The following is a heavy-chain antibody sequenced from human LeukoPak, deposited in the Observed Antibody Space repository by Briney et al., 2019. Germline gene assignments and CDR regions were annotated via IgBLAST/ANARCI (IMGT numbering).Heavy chain of an antibody. CDR1: GGTFSSYA. J-gene: IGHJ4*02. CDR2: ISAYNGNT. Sequence: GASVKVSCKASGGTFSSYAISWVRQAPGQGLEWMGWISAYNGNTNCAQKLQGRVTMTTDTSTSTAYMELRSLRSDDTAVYYCARDRIGKLTYPMVRGVIIRTPDYWGQGTLVTVSS. CDR3: ARDRIGKLTYPMVRGVIIRTPDY. V-gene: IGHV1-18*01. D-gene: IGHD3-10*01.